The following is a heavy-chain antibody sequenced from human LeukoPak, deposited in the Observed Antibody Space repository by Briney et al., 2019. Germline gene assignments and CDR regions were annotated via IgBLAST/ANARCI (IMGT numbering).Heavy chain of an antibody. Sequence: GGSLRLSCEASAFIFSGHWLNWVRQTPGKGLEWVANIKHDGSEIYYLGSVKGRFTISRDSAKNSLFLQMNSLRVEDTAMYYCTKDVQAPLTYHFDYWGQGTLVTVSS. D-gene: IGHD3-10*02. J-gene: IGHJ4*02. CDR2: IKHDGSEI. CDR1: AFIFSGHW. CDR3: TKDVQAPLTYHFDY. V-gene: IGHV3-7*03.